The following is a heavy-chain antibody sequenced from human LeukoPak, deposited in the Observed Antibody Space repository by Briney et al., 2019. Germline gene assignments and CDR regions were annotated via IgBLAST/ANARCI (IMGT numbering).Heavy chain of an antibody. CDR3: ARGLLYDFWSGYADAFDI. V-gene: IGHV4-59*01. Sequence: SETLSLTCTVSGGSISSYYWSWIRQPPGKGLEWIGYIYYSGSTNYNPSLKSRVTIPVDTSKNQFSLKLSSVTAADTAVYYCARGLLYDFWSGYADAFDIWGQGTMVTVSS. CDR1: GGSISSYY. CDR2: IYYSGST. D-gene: IGHD3-3*01. J-gene: IGHJ3*02.